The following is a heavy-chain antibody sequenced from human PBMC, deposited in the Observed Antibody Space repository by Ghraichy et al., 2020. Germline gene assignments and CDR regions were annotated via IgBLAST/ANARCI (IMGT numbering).Heavy chain of an antibody. CDR2: ISGSGGRT. CDR1: GFTFTNYA. J-gene: IGHJ4*02. CDR3: AKNPNGDYNEWGSAVVHY. V-gene: IGHV3-23*01. D-gene: IGHD4-17*01. Sequence: GGSLRLSCEASGFTFTNYAMSWGRQAPGKGLEWVSAISGSGGRTYYADSVKGRFTISRDNSRNTLYLQMNSLRAEDTAVYYCAKNPNGDYNEWGSAVVHYWGQGTLVTVSS.